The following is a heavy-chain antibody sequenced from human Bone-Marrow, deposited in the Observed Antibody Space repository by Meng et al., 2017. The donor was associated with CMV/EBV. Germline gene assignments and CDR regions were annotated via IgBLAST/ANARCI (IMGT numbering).Heavy chain of an antibody. CDR2: INHSGST. V-gene: IGHV4-34*01. Sequence: TCAVCGGSFSDYYWSWIRQPPGKGLAWIGAINHSGSTRYNPSLKSRVTISVDTSKKQFSLKLSSVTATDTAVYSCARQRIAARLFDYWGRGTLVTVSS. J-gene: IGHJ4*02. D-gene: IGHD6-13*01. CDR1: GGSFSDYY. CDR3: ARQRIAARLFDY.